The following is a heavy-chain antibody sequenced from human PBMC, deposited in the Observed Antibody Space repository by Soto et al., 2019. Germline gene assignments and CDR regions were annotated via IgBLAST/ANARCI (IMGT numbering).Heavy chain of an antibody. CDR1: GFSFDDYA. J-gene: IGHJ4*02. D-gene: IGHD3-10*01. V-gene: IGHV3-9*01. CDR3: AKEKGGGLGELSG. CDR2: ISWNSGSI. Sequence: EVQLLESGGGLVQPGRSLRLSCAASGFSFDDYAMPWVRQAPGKGLEWVSGISWNSGSIAYADSVKGRFTISRDNAKNSLYLQMNSLRDEETAWYYCAKEKGGGLGELSGWGQGTLVTVSS.